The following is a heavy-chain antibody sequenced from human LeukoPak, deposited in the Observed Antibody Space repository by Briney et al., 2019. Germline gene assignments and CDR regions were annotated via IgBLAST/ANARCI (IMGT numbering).Heavy chain of an antibody. D-gene: IGHD6-6*01. Sequence: GGSLRLSCAASGFTFTSYTMNWVRQAPGKGLEWISYIRTNGGVVSYTDSVRGRFTISTDSAKNSLYLQMNSLRDDDTAVYYCVRDQLYAFDVWGQGTMVTVSS. CDR2: IRTNGGVV. J-gene: IGHJ3*01. CDR3: VRDQLYAFDV. V-gene: IGHV3-48*02. CDR1: GFTFTSYT.